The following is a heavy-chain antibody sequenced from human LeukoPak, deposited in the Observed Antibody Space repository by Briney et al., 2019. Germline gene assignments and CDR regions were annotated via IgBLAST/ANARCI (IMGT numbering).Heavy chain of an antibody. J-gene: IGHJ4*02. D-gene: IGHD1-26*01. V-gene: IGHV4-31*03. CDR3: ARMGIVGATGYYFDY. CDR1: GGSISSGNYY. CDR2: IYYSGST. Sequence: SETLSLTCTVSGGSISSGNYYWNWIRQHPGEGLDWIGYIYYSGSTYYNPSLKSRVTISVDTSKNQFSLRLSSVTAADTAVYYCARMGIVGATGYYFDYWGQGTLVTVSS.